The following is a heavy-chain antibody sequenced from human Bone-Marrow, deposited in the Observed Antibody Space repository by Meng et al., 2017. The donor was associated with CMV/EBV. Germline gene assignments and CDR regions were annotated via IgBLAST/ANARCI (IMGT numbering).Heavy chain of an antibody. CDR3: AKGGYYYGSIRFDP. CDR2: ISGSGDST. Sequence: GASLKISCAASGFTFSSYAMNWVRQAPGKGLEWVSAISGSGDSTYYADSVKGRFTISRDNSKNTLYLQMNSLRAEDTAVYYCAKGGYYYGSIRFDPWGQGTLVTVSS. CDR1: GFTFSSYA. J-gene: IGHJ5*02. V-gene: IGHV3-23*01. D-gene: IGHD3-10*01.